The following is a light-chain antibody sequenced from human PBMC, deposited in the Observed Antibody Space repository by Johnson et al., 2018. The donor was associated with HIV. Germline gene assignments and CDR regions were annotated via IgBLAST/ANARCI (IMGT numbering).Light chain of an antibody. CDR1: SSNIGNSY. V-gene: IGLV1-51*01. Sequence: QSALTQPPSVSAAPGQKVTISCSGSSSNIGNSYVSWYQQLPGTAPKLLIYDNNKRPSGIPDRFSGSKSGTSATLGITGLQTGAEADYYCGTWDSSLSAGPYVFGTGTKVTVL. CDR3: GTWDSSLSAGPYV. CDR2: DNN. J-gene: IGLJ1*01.